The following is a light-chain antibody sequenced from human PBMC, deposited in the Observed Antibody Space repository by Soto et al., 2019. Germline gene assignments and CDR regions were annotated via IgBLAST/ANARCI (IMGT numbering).Light chain of an antibody. CDR1: SSDVGGYKY. J-gene: IGLJ1*01. CDR3: SSYTSSSTRV. CDR2: DNR. Sequence: QSALTQPASVSGSPGQSITISCTGTSSDVGGYKYVSWYQQHPDKAPKLMIYDNRNRPSGVSNRFSGSKSGNTASLTISGLQAEDEADYYCSSYTSSSTRVFGTGTKLTVL. V-gene: IGLV2-14*03.